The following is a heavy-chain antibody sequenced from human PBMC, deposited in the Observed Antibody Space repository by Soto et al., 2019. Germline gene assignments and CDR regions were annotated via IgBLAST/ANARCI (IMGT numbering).Heavy chain of an antibody. J-gene: IGHJ3*02. CDR3: AKGERFDSSGYYYKDAFAI. D-gene: IGHD3-22*01. CDR1: GFTFSSYV. Sequence: EVQLLVSGGGLVQPGGSLRLSCAASGFTFSSYVMSWVRQTPGKGLEWVSAISSTGGSTNYADSVKGRFTISRDNSKNTVDMQMNSLRGEDTGVYYCAKGERFDSSGYYYKDAFAIWGQGTMVTVSS. V-gene: IGHV3-23*01. CDR2: ISSTGGST.